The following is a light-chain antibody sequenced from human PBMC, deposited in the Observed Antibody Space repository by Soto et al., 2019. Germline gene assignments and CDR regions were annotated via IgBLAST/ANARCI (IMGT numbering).Light chain of an antibody. V-gene: IGKV3-11*01. CDR3: QQRSNFLT. J-gene: IGKJ4*01. Sequence: EIVLTQSPATLSLSPGERATLSCRARQSVSSYLAWYQQKPGQAPRLLIYDASNRATGIPARFSGSGSGTDFTLTISSLELEDFAVYYCQQRSNFLTFGGGTKVEIK. CDR2: DAS. CDR1: QSVSSY.